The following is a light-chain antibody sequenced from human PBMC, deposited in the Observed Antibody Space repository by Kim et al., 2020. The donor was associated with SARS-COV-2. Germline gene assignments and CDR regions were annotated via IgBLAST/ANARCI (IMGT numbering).Light chain of an antibody. J-gene: IGKJ1*01. Sequence: ASVGDIVTIACRASQVIANWVAWYQQKPGRAPKLLIYAASKLQSDVPSRFSGSGSGTDFTLTISSLQPEDCATYYCQQINSFPVAFGQGTKVDIK. CDR3: QQINSFPVA. CDR2: AAS. CDR1: QVIANW. V-gene: IGKV1-12*01.